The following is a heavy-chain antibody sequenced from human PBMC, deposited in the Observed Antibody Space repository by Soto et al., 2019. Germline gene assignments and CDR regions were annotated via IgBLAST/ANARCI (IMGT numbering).Heavy chain of an antibody. V-gene: IGHV4-34*01. CDR1: GGSFSGYY. Sequence: SETLSLTCAVYGGSFSGYYWSWIRQPPGKGLEWIGEINHSGSTNYNPSLKSRVTISVVTSKNQFSLKLSSVTAADTAVYYCARGISSSTPYYFDYWGQGTLVTVSS. J-gene: IGHJ4*02. CDR3: ARGISSSTPYYFDY. CDR2: INHSGST. D-gene: IGHD6-13*01.